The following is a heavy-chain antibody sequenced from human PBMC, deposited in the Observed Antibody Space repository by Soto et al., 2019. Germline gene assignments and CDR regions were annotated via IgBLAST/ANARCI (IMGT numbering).Heavy chain of an antibody. Sequence: GGSLRLSCAASGFTFTRYSMNWVRQAPGKGLEWVSSISSTTNYIYYADSMKGRFTVSRDNAKNSVYLEMNSLSAEDTALYYCARESEDLTSNFDYWGQGALVTVSS. CDR1: GFTFTRYS. J-gene: IGHJ4*02. V-gene: IGHV3-21*01. CDR2: ISSTTNYI. CDR3: ARESEDLTSNFDY.